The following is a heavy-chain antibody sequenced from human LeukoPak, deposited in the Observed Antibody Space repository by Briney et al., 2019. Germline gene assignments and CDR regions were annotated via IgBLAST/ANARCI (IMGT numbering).Heavy chain of an antibody. CDR2: ISSSSSTI. CDR1: GFTFSSYG. CDR3: AKDNYGSSVY. Sequence: PGGSLRLSCAASGFTFSSYGMTWVRQAPGKGLEWVSYISSSSSTIYYADSVKGRFTISRDNAKNSLYLQLNSLRAEDTAVYYCAKDNYGSSVYWGQGTLVTVSS. D-gene: IGHD3-10*01. J-gene: IGHJ4*02. V-gene: IGHV3-48*01.